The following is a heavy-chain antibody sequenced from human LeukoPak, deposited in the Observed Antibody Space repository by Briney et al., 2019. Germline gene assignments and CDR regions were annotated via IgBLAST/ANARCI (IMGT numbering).Heavy chain of an antibody. CDR3: ARDLLHVFLTVYPLGGRDV. J-gene: IGHJ6*02. Sequence: GGSLRLSCAASGFTFSSYAMHWVRQAPGKGLEWLAVISYDGSNKYYADSVKGRFTISRDKSKNTLYLQMNSLRAEDTAVYYCARDLLHVFLTVYPLGGRDVGGGGPTVTVSS. V-gene: IGHV3-30-3*01. D-gene: IGHD3-9*01. CDR1: GFTFSSYA. CDR2: ISYDGSNK.